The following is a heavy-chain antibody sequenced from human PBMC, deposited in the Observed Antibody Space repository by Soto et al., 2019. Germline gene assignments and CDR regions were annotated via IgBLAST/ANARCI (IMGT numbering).Heavy chain of an antibody. V-gene: IGHV3-30*18. CDR2: ISSDGTSR. Sequence: GGSLRLSCAASGFTFSSYGMHWVRQAPGKGLEWVAVISSDGTSRFYADSVKGRFTISRDNSKNTLYLQMNSLRAEDTAMYYCAKVRVKDYYYYAMDVWGQGTTVTASS. J-gene: IGHJ6*02. CDR1: GFTFSSYG. D-gene: IGHD4-4*01. CDR3: AKVRVKDYYYYAMDV.